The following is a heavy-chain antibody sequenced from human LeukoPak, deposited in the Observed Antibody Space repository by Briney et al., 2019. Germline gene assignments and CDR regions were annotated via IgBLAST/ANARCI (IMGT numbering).Heavy chain of an antibody. CDR3: AKDIVVVPAAIPEVV. D-gene: IGHD2-2*02. V-gene: IGHV3-23*01. J-gene: IGHJ6*02. CDR2: ISGSGGST. CDR1: GFTFSSYS. Sequence: GGSLRLSCAASGFTFSSYSMNWVRQAPGKGLEWVSTISGSGGSTYYADSVKGRFTISRDNSKNTLYLQMNSLRAEDTAVYYCAKDIVVVPAAIPEVVWGQGTTVTVSS.